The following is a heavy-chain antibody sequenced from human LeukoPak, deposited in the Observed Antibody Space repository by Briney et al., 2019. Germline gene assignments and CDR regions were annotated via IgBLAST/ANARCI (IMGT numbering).Heavy chain of an antibody. CDR2: IYHSGST. CDR1: GGSVSGFY. D-gene: IGHD3-3*01. Sequence: SETLSLTCTVSGGSVSGFYWSWIRQPPGKGLEWIGHIYHSGSTNYNPSLKSRVTILVDTSENQFSLKLRPLTAADTAVYYCARVSYHDFWSGYNNWFDPWGQGTLVIVSS. CDR3: ARVSYHDFWSGYNNWFDP. V-gene: IGHV4-59*02. J-gene: IGHJ5*02.